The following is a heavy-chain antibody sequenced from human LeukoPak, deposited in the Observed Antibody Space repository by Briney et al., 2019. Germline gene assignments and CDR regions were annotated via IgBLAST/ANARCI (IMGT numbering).Heavy chain of an antibody. Sequence: ASVKVSCKASGYTFPANYMHWVRQAPGQGLEWMGWINPNSGGSNCAQKFQGRVTMTRETSISTAYMELSRLSSDDTAVYYCARAFEQQLVLYYFDYWGQGTLVTVSS. CDR2: INPNSGGS. CDR1: GYTFPANY. J-gene: IGHJ4*02. CDR3: ARAFEQQLVLYYFDY. D-gene: IGHD6-13*01. V-gene: IGHV1-2*02.